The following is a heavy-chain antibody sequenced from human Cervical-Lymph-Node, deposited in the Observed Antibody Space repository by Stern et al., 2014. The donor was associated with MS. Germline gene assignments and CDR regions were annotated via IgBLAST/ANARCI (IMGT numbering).Heavy chain of an antibody. D-gene: IGHD6-19*01. CDR3: ARHCAKREQCAFDY. CDR2: IYPGDSDT. V-gene: IGHV5-51*01. CDR1: GYSFTNYW. Sequence: EMQLGQSGAEVKKPGESLKISCKGSGYSFTNYWIGWVRQMPGKGLEWMGIIYPGDSDTRYSPSFQGQVTISADKSIRTASLQWSSLKASDTAMYYCARHCAKREQCAFDYWGQGTLVTVSS. J-gene: IGHJ4*02.